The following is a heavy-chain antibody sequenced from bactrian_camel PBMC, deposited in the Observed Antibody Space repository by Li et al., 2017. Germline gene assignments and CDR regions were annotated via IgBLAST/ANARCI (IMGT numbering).Heavy chain of an antibody. CDR1: GDTIGRYC. V-gene: IGHV3S55*01. J-gene: IGHJ7*01. CDR2: IDSDGST. D-gene: IGHD1*01. Sequence: VQLVESGGGSVQVGGSLRLSCVASGDTIGRYCMGWFRQAPGKEREGVAAIDSDGSTSYADSVKGRFTISQDSAKNTVYLQMDPLRPEDTATYYCAAGIAPGNYKGECHYGLNYWGKGTQVTVS.